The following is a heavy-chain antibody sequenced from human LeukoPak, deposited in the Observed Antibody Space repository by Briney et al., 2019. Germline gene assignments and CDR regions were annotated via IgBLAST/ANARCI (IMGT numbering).Heavy chain of an antibody. J-gene: IGHJ5*02. D-gene: IGHD6-19*01. V-gene: IGHV4-59*01. CDR2: IYYSGST. CDR3: ARVLSSGWLNWFDP. Sequence: SETLSLTCTVSGGSISSYYWSWIRQPPGKGLEWIGYIYYSGSTNYNPSLKSRVTISVDTSKNQFSLKLCSVTAADTAVYYCARVLSSGWLNWFDPWGQGTLVTVSS. CDR1: GGSISSYY.